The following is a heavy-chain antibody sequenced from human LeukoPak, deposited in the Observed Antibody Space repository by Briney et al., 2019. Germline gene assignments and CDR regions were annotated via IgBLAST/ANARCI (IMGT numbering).Heavy chain of an antibody. CDR2: ISGSGDST. CDR1: GFTFTRYA. V-gene: IGHV3-23*01. CDR3: TTLSDAIAAAGTRNY. Sequence: QPGGSLRLSCAVSGFTFTRYAMSWVRQAPGKGLDWVSVISGSGDSTHCADSVNGRFTISRDNSENTLHLQMSSVRVEDTAIYYCTTLSDAIAAAGTRNYWGQGTLVTVSS. D-gene: IGHD6-13*01. J-gene: IGHJ4*02.